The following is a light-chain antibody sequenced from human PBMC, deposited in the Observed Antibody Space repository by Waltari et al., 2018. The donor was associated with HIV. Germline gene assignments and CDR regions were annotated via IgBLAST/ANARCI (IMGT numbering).Light chain of an antibody. J-gene: IGKJ5*01. CDR3: QQYGSSPPLT. Sequence: IVLTQSPGTLSLSPGETATLSCRASQSVSSSYLAWYQQKPGHAPRLLIYGASSSATGIPDRFSGSGSGTDFTLTISRPEPEEFAVYYCQQYGSSPPLTFGQGTRLEIK. CDR1: QSVSSSY. V-gene: IGKV3-20*01. CDR2: GAS.